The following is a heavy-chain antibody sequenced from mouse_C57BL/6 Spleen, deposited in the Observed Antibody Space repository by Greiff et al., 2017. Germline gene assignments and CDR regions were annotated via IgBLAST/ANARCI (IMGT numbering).Heavy chain of an antibody. CDR2: IWGVGST. Sequence: VKLQESGPGLVAPSQSLSITCTVSGFSLTSYGVDWVRQSPGKGLEWLGVIWGVGSTNYNSAPKSRLSINKDNSKSQVFLRMNSLQTDDTAMYYYDSEGMDYWGQGTSVTVSS. CDR3: DSEGMDY. CDR1: GFSLTSYG. J-gene: IGHJ4*01. V-gene: IGHV2-6*01.